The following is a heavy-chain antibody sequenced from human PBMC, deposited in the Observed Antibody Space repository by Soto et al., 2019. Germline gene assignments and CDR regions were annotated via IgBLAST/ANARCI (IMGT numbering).Heavy chain of an antibody. V-gene: IGHV1-18*01. CDR2: VSGYNGDT. D-gene: IGHD2-8*01. CDR3: AKNGQPPYYYYGMDV. CDR1: GFSFTCYA. J-gene: IGHJ6*02. Sequence: VKPSSKASGFSFTCYAMCWVRQSPGQGLEWMGWVSGYNGDTKYAQKVQGRVTMTVDTSTYTAYMELRSLTSDDTAKYYCAKNGQPPYYYYGMDVWGQGTTVTVSS.